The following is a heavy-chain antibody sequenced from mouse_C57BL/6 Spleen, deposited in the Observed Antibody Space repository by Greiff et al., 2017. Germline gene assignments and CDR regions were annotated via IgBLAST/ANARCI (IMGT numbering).Heavy chain of an antibody. D-gene: IGHD1-1*01. CDR2: ISSGSSTI. CDR3: ATYYYGSSHYAMDY. J-gene: IGHJ4*01. V-gene: IGHV5-17*01. CDR1: GFTFSDYG. Sequence: EVKLVESGGGLVKPGGSLKLSCAASGFTFSDYGMHWVRQAPEKGLEWVAYISSGSSTIYYADTMKGRFTISRDNAKNTLFLQMTSLRSEDTAMYYCATYYYGSSHYAMDYWGQGTSVTVSS.